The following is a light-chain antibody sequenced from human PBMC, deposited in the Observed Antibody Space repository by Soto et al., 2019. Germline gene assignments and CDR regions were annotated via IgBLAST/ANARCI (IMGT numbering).Light chain of an antibody. CDR2: DVN. J-gene: IGLJ1*01. CDR1: SSDVGGYDY. CDR3: TSYIATSTSYV. Sequence: QSVLTQPASVSGSPGQSITISCTGTSSDVGGYDYVSWYQQHPGKAPKLMIYDVNNRPSGVSNRFSGSKSGNTASLTISGLQAEDEADYYCTSYIATSTSYVFGTGTKVTVL. V-gene: IGLV2-14*01.